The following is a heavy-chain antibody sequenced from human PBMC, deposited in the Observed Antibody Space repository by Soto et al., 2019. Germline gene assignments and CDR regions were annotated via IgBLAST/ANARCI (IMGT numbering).Heavy chain of an antibody. J-gene: IGHJ6*02. Sequence: PGESLKISCKGSGYSFTSYWIGWVRQMPGKGLEWMGIIYPGDSDTRYSPSFQGQVTISADKSISTAYLQWSSLKTSDTAMYYCARYTDSSSYLYYYYGMDVWGQGTTVTVSS. CDR1: GYSFTSYW. CDR3: ARYTDSSSYLYYYYGMDV. D-gene: IGHD6-13*01. CDR2: IYPGDSDT. V-gene: IGHV5-51*01.